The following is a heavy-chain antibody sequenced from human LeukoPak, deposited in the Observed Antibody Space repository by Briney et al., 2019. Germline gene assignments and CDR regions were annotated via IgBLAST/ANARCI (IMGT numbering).Heavy chain of an antibody. J-gene: IGHJ4*02. Sequence: SETLSLTCTVSGGSISSYYWSWIRQPPGKGLEWIGYIYYSGSTNYNPSLKSRVTISVDTSKNQFSLKLSSVTAADTAVYYCARGPRYYDSSGYYSYFDYWGQGTLVTVSS. CDR2: IYYSGST. V-gene: IGHV4-59*01. D-gene: IGHD3-22*01. CDR3: ARGPRYYDSSGYYSYFDY. CDR1: GGSISSYY.